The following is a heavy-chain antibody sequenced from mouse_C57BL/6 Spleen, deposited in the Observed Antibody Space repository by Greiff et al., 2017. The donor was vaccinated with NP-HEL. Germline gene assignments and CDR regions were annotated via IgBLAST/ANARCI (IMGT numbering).Heavy chain of an antibody. D-gene: IGHD1-2*01. Sequence: EVKLVESGGGLVKPGGSLKLSCAASGFTFSDYGMHWVRQAPEKGLEWVAYISSGSSTIYYADTVKGRFTISRDNAKNTLFLQMTSLRSEDTAMYYCARLSTTAFDYWGQGTTLTVSS. CDR3: ARLSTTAFDY. CDR2: ISSGSSTI. CDR1: GFTFSDYG. J-gene: IGHJ2*01. V-gene: IGHV5-17*01.